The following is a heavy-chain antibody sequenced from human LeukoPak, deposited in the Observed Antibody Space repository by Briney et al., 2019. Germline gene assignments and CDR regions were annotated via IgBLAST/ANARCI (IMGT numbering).Heavy chain of an antibody. CDR1: GFTFSIYA. CDR3: AKEQWLGKMNYFDY. Sequence: GGSLRLSCAASGFTFSIYAMSWVRQAPGKGLEWVSSIGGSGSGYSTYYADSVKGRFTISRDTSKNTLYLQMNSLRAEDTAVYYCAKEQWLGKMNYFDYWGQGTLVTVSA. V-gene: IGHV3-23*01. CDR2: IGGSGSGYST. D-gene: IGHD6-19*01. J-gene: IGHJ4*02.